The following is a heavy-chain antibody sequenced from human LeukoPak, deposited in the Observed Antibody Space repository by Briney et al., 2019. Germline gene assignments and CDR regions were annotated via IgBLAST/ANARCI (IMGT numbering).Heavy chain of an antibody. CDR2: ISAYSGDT. J-gene: IGHJ5*02. CDR3: ARRYPYYYYDSSGYPFDP. CDR1: GYNFISYG. V-gene: IGHV1-18*01. Sequence: GASVKVSCKASGYNFISYGISWVRLVPGQGLEWMGWISAYSGDTNYAQRFQGRVTMTRDTSISTAYMELSRLRSDDTAVYYCARRYPYYYYDSSGYPFDPWGQGTLVTVSS. D-gene: IGHD3-22*01.